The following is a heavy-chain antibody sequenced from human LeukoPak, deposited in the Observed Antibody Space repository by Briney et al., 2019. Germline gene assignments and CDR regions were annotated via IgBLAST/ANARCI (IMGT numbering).Heavy chain of an antibody. CDR2: IYSSGNT. CDR1: GGSINGYY. CDR3: ARHLQYTSNYYYYGMDV. J-gene: IGHJ6*02. Sequence: SETLSLTCTVSGGSINGYYWSWIRQPPGKGLEWIGYIYSSGNTNYNPSLKSRLTISVDTSKNQFSLSLSSVTAADTAVYYCARHLQYTSNYYYYGMDVWGQGTTVTVSS. V-gene: IGHV4-59*08. D-gene: IGHD6-6*01.